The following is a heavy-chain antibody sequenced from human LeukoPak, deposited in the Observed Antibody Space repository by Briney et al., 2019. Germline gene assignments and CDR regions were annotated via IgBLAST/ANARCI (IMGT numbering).Heavy chain of an antibody. Sequence: PSETLSLTCTVSGGSISSSSYYWGWIRQPPGKGLEWIGIIYYSGITYYSASLKSRVTISVDTSKKQLSLKLSSVTAADTAVNYCARLLYFDWPPYFDYWGQGTLVTVSS. CDR1: GGSISSSSYY. CDR3: ARLLYFDWPPYFDY. V-gene: IGHV4-39*01. D-gene: IGHD3-9*01. CDR2: IYYSGIT. J-gene: IGHJ4*02.